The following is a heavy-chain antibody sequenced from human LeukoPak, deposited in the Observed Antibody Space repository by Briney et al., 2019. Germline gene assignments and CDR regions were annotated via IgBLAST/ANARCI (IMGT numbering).Heavy chain of an antibody. J-gene: IGHJ2*01. CDR3: ARAAYSSTWYSRYFDL. V-gene: IGHV3-13*01. D-gene: IGHD6-13*01. Sequence: PGGSLRLSCAASGFTFSSDNMNWVRQATGKGLEWISGIGTAGEIYYPGSVKGRFTISRENAKNSLSLQMNSLRAGDAAVYYCARAAYSSTWYSRYFDLWGRGTLVTVSS. CDR2: IGTAGEI. CDR1: GFTFSSDN.